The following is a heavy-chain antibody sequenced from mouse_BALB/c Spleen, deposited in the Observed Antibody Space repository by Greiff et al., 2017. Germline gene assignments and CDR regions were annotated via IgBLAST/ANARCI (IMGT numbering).Heavy chain of an antibody. V-gene: IGHV1S29*02. D-gene: IGHD2-1*01. J-gene: IGHJ3*01. CDR1: GYTFTDYN. CDR2: IYPYNGGT. CDR3: ARGDYGNYGGFAY. Sequence: EVQLQQSGPELVKPGASVKISCKASGYTFTDYNMHWVKQSHGKSLEWIGYIYPYNGGTGYNQKFKSKATLTVDNSSSTAYMELRSLTSEDSAVYYCARGDYGNYGGFAYWGQGTLVTVSA.